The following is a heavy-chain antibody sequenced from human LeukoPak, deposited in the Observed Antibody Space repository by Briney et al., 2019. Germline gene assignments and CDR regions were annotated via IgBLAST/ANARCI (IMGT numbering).Heavy chain of an antibody. CDR1: GGSISTYY. CDR2: IYYSGST. J-gene: IGHJ3*02. CDR3: ARESVYSGRYYAFDI. D-gene: IGHD1-26*01. V-gene: IGHV4-59*01. Sequence: SETLSLTCTVSGGSISTYYWSWIRQPPGKGLEWIGYIYYSGSTNYNPSLKSRVTISVDMSKNQFSLKLSSVTAADTAVYYCARESVYSGRYYAFDIWVQGTMVTVSS.